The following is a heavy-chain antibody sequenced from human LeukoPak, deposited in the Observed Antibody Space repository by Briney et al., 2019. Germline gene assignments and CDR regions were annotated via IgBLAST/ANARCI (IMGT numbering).Heavy chain of an antibody. D-gene: IGHD1-26*01. V-gene: IGHV3-21*01. CDR3: ARVAQDSTTRYYYTDV. J-gene: IGHJ6*03. Sequence: GRSLRLSCAASGFTFNSYAMHWVRQAPGKGLEWVSSISSSSSYIYYADSVKGRFTISRDNAKNSLYLQMNSLRAEDTAVYYCARVAQDSTTRYYYTDVWGKGTTVTVSS. CDR1: GFTFNSYA. CDR2: ISSSSSYI.